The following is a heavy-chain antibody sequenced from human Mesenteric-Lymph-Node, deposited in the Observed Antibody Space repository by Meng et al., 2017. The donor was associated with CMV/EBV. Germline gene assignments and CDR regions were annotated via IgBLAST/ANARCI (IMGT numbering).Heavy chain of an antibody. J-gene: IGHJ6*02. CDR1: GFTFSSYA. Sequence: SCAASGFTFSSYAMHWVRQAPGKGLEWVAVISYDGSNKYYADSVKGRFTISRDNSKNTLYLQMNSLRAEDTAVYYCARDQGYWGYYGMDVWGQGTTVTVSS. D-gene: IGHD2-8*02. CDR3: ARDQGYWGYYGMDV. V-gene: IGHV3-30*04. CDR2: ISYDGSNK.